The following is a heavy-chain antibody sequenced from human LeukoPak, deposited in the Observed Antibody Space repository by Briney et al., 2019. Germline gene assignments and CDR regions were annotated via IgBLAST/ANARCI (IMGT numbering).Heavy chain of an antibody. Sequence: KPGGSLRLSCAASGFTFSSYSMNWVRQAPGKGLEWVSSISGSSSYIYYADSVKGRFTISRDNAKNSLYLQMNSLRAEDTAVYYCARVVAVAGRAFDIWGQGTMVTVSP. J-gene: IGHJ3*02. CDR3: ARVVAVAGRAFDI. V-gene: IGHV3-21*01. D-gene: IGHD6-19*01. CDR1: GFTFSSYS. CDR2: ISGSSSYI.